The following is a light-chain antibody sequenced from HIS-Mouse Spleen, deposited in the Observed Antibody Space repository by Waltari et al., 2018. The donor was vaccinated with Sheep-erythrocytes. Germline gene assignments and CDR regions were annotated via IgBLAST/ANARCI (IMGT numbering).Light chain of an antibody. Sequence: QSALTQPASVSGSPGQSITISCTGTSSDVGSYNLVSWYQQHPGKAHKPKIYEGSKRPSGVSNRFSGSKSGNTASLTIAGLQAEDEADYYCCSYAGSSTPWVFGGGTKLTVL. J-gene: IGLJ3*02. V-gene: IGLV2-23*01. CDR1: SSDVGSYNL. CDR2: EGS. CDR3: CSYAGSSTPWV.